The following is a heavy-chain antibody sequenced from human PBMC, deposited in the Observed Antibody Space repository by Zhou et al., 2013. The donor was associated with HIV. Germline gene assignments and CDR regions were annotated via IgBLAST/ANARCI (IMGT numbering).Heavy chain of an antibody. Sequence: QVELVQSGAELKKPGASVKVSCKASGYKFTDNYIHWVRQAPGQRPEWMGWIVPNTGDTKYAQKFQGRVTLTRVTSINTAYLELNSLTSDDTAVYYCARGPEPPQFWGQGTLVTVSS. J-gene: IGHJ4*02. CDR3: ARGPEPPQF. CDR1: GYKFTDNY. V-gene: IGHV1-2*02. CDR2: IVPNTGDT.